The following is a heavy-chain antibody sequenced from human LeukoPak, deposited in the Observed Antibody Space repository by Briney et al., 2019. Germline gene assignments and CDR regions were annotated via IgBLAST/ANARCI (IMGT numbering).Heavy chain of an antibody. Sequence: SETLSLTCTVSGGSISSSSYYWGWIRQPPGKGLEWIGSIYYSGSTYYNPSLKSRVTISVDTSKNQFSLKLSSVTAADTAVYSCARYSSIRRLYYFDYWGQGTLVTVSS. CDR3: ARYSSIRRLYYFDY. D-gene: IGHD3-3*02. V-gene: IGHV4-39*07. J-gene: IGHJ4*02. CDR1: GGSISSSSYY. CDR2: IYYSGST.